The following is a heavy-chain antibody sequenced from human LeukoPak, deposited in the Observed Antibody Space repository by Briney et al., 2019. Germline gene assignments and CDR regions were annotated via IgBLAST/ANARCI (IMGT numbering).Heavy chain of an antibody. CDR1: GGTFSSYA. Sequence: SVKVSCKAAGGTFSSYAISWVRQAPGQGLEWMGGIIPIFGTANYAQKFQGRVTITADESTSTAYMELSSLRSEDTAVYYCARRRQLGPGYFDLWGRGTLVTVSS. V-gene: IGHV1-69*01. J-gene: IGHJ2*01. D-gene: IGHD6-6*01. CDR3: ARRRQLGPGYFDL. CDR2: IIPIFGTA.